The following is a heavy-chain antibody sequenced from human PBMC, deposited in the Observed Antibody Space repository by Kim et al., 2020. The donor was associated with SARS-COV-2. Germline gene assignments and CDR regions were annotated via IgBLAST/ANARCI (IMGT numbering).Heavy chain of an antibody. V-gene: IGHV4-59*09. CDR3: ARGTMIQGVIADY. J-gene: IGHJ4*02. Sequence: YDPSPRGRVTISVDTAKNQFSLKLISVAAADTAIYYCARGTMIQGVIADYWGQGTLVTVSS. D-gene: IGHD3-10*01.